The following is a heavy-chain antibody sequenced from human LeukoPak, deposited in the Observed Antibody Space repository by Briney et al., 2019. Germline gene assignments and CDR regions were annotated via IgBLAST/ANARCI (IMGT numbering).Heavy chain of an antibody. Sequence: SVKVSCKASGGTFSSYAISWVRQAPGQGREWMGGIIPIFGTANYAQKFQGRVTITADKSTSTAYMELSSLRSEDTAVYYCARSHRNYVWGSYRVYFDYWGQGTLVTVSS. CDR2: IIPIFGTA. D-gene: IGHD3-16*02. V-gene: IGHV1-69*06. J-gene: IGHJ4*02. CDR3: ARSHRNYVWGSYRVYFDY. CDR1: GGTFSSYA.